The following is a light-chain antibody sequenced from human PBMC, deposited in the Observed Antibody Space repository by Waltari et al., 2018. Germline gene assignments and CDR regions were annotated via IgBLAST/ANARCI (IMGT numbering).Light chain of an antibody. CDR3: SSYAGSNKGV. V-gene: IGLV2-8*01. J-gene: IGLJ2*01. Sequence: QSALTQPPSASGSPGQSVTISCTGTSSDVGGYNYVSWYQQHPGKAPKLMIYEVSKRPSAVPYRFAGSKSGNTASLTVSGLQAEDEADYYCSSYAGSNKGVFGGGTKLTVL. CDR1: SSDVGGYNY. CDR2: EVS.